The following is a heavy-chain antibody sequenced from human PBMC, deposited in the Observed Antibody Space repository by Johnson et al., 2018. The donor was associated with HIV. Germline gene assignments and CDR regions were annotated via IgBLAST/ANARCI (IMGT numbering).Heavy chain of an antibody. CDR3: AREDQNWNYDHAFDI. J-gene: IGHJ3*02. Sequence: QEKLVESGGGLVKPGGSLRLSCAASGFTFGDYYMSWIRQAPGKGLEWVAVISYDGSNKYYVESVKGRFTISRDNSKNTLYLQMNSLRAEDTAVYYCAREDQNWNYDHAFDIWGQGTMVTVSS. CDR2: ISYDGSNK. V-gene: IGHV3-30*03. CDR1: GFTFGDYY. D-gene: IGHD1-7*01.